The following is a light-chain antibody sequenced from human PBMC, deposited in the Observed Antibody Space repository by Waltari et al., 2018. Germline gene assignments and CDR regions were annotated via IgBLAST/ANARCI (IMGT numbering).Light chain of an antibody. Sequence: NFLLTQPHSVSESPGKTVTTSCTRSSASIATAYVQGYHQRPGSAPTPVIYEDDQRPSGVPDRFSGSIDSSSNSASLTISGLKTEDEADYYCHSYDSSPFWVFGGGTKLTVL. J-gene: IGLJ3*02. CDR2: EDD. CDR3: HSYDSSPFWV. CDR1: SASIATAY. V-gene: IGLV6-57*03.